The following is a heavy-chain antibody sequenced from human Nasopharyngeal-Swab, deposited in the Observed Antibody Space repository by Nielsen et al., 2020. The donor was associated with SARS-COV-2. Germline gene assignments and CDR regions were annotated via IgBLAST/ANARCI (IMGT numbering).Heavy chain of an antibody. CDR1: TGSIRSNSNY. CDR3: ARQTNKYYHILTAFYPNGIDV. CDR2: IFYSGST. D-gene: IGHD3-9*01. J-gene: IGHJ6*02. Sequence: SETLSLTCTVSTGSIRSNSNYWGWVRQLPGKGLEWIGVIFYSGSTYYNPSLKSRVTISVDTSNNQFSLKLSSVTAADTAVYYCARQTNKYYHILTAFYPNGIDVWGQGTTVTVSS. V-gene: IGHV4-39*07.